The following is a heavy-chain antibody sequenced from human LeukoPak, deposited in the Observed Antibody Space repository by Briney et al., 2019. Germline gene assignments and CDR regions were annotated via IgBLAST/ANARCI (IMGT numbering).Heavy chain of an antibody. J-gene: IGHJ4*02. Sequence: GGSLRLSCAASGFTFDDYGMSWVRQAPGKGLEWVSGISGSGGSTYYADSVKGRFTISRDNFKNTLYLQMNSLKAEDTAVYYCAKGAAFTIFGVVNYWGQGTLVTVSS. V-gene: IGHV3-23*01. CDR2: ISGSGGST. CDR1: GFTFDDYG. D-gene: IGHD3-3*01. CDR3: AKGAAFTIFGVVNY.